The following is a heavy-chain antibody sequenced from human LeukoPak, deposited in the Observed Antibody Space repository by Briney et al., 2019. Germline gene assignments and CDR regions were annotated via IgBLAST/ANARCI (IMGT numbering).Heavy chain of an antibody. CDR3: ATGYYEPFAT. D-gene: IGHD2/OR15-2a*01. CDR2: ISDTGKT. Sequence: PSETLSLTCSVSGASLSSYYWDWLRQLPGKGLEWIGYISDTGKTDSNPSLKSRATISLGTSKNHFSLRLTSVTAADSAIYYCATGYYEPFATWGPGILVTVSS. V-gene: IGHV4-59*01. J-gene: IGHJ5*02. CDR1: GASLSSYY.